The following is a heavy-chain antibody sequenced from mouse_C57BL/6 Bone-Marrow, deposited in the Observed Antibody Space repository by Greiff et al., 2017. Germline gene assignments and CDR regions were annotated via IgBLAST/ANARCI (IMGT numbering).Heavy chain of an antibody. CDR2: ISSGSSTI. D-gene: IGHD1-1*01. CDR3: ARSVVSTDD. Sequence: EVKLVESGGGLVKPGGSLKLSCAASGFPFSDYGMHWVRQAPEKGLEWVAYISSGSSTIYYADTVKGRFTISRDNAKNTLFLRMTSLRSVDTSRYCCARSVVSTDDWGQGTTLTGSS. CDR1: GFPFSDYG. V-gene: IGHV5-17*01. J-gene: IGHJ2*01.